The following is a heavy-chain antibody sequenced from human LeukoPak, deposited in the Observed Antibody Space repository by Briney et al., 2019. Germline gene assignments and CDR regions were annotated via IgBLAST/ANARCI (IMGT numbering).Heavy chain of an antibody. CDR1: GFTLSSFW. Sequence: GGSLRLSCAASGFTLSSFWMSWVRQAPGKGLEWVANIKQDGSEKYYVDSVKGRFTISRDNAKNSLYLKMNSLRAEDTAVYYCARDLSDYYDSSGYYGDWGQGTLVTVSS. CDR3: ARDLSDYYDSSGYYGD. J-gene: IGHJ4*02. D-gene: IGHD3-22*01. CDR2: IKQDGSEK. V-gene: IGHV3-7*01.